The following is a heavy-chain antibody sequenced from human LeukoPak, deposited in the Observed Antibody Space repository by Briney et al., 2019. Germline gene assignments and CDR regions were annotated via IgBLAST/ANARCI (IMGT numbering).Heavy chain of an antibody. CDR2: ISAYNGNT. D-gene: IGHD2-21*02. CDR1: GYTFTSYG. Sequence: ASVKVSFKASGYTFTSYGISWVRQAPGQGLEWMGWISAYNGNTNYAQKLQGRVTMTTDTSTSTAYMELRSLRSDDTAVYYCARGAYCGGDCYSELDYWGQGTLVTVSS. J-gene: IGHJ4*02. V-gene: IGHV1-18*01. CDR3: ARGAYCGGDCYSELDY.